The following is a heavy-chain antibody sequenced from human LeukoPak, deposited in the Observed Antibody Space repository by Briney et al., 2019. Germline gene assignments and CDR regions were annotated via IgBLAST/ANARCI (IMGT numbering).Heavy chain of an antibody. CDR2: INPNSGGT. V-gene: IGHV1-2*02. CDR1: GYTFTGYY. CDR3: ARDYDSSGVTSDY. D-gene: IGHD3-22*01. Sequence: ASVKVSCKASGYTFTGYYMHWVRQAPGQGLEWMGWINPNSGGTNYAQKFQGRITMTRDTSISTAYMELSRLRSDDTAVYYCARDYDSSGVTSDYWGQGTLVTVS. J-gene: IGHJ4*02.